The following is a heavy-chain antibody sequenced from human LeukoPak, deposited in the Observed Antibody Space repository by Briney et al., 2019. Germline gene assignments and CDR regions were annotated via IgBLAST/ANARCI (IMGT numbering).Heavy chain of an antibody. D-gene: IGHD3-10*01. CDR3: ARTRYYYNSRSYGAPYYFDY. Sequence: SETLSLTCAVSGGSINSNSYYWRWIRQPPGKGLEWIGSIYYSGSTYYNPSLKSRVTISVDTSKNQFSLKLSSVTAANTAVYYCARTRYYYNSRSYGAPYYFDYWGQGTLVTVSS. V-gene: IGHV4-39*01. CDR2: IYYSGST. CDR1: GGSINSNSYY. J-gene: IGHJ4*02.